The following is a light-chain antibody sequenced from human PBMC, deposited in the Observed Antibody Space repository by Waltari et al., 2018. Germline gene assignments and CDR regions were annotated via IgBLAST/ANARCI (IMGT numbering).Light chain of an antibody. CDR1: QSLLHSNGYNY. Sequence: DIVMTQSPLSLPVTPGEPASISCRSIQSLLHSNGYNYLDGYLQKPGQSPQRLFYLGSNRASGVPDRFSGSGSGTDFTLKISRVEAEDVGVYYCMQALQTPRFTFGPGTKVDIK. J-gene: IGKJ3*01. CDR2: LGS. V-gene: IGKV2-28*01. CDR3: MQALQTPRFT.